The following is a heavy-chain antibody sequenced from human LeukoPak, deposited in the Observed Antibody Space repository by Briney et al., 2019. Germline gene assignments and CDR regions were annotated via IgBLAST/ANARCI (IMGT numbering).Heavy chain of an antibody. CDR2: ICGSGDST. Sequence: GASLRLSCAASGFTFSSYAMSWVRQAPGKGLEWVSTICGSGDSTYYADSVKGRFTISRDNSKNTLYLQMNSLRADDTAVYYCAKGRSGVVVAALNYWGQGTPVTVSS. CDR1: GFTFSSYA. CDR3: AKGRSGVVVAALNY. J-gene: IGHJ4*02. D-gene: IGHD2-15*01. V-gene: IGHV3-23*01.